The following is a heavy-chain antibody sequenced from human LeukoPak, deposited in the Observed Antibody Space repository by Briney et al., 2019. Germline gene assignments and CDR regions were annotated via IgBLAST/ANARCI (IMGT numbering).Heavy chain of an antibody. J-gene: IGHJ5*02. CDR1: GYTFTSYG. D-gene: IGHD2-2*01. Sequence: ASVKVSCKASGYTFTSYGISWVRQAPGQGLEWMGWISAYNGNTNYAQKLQGRVTMTTDTSTCTAYMELRSLRSDDTAVYYCSIVVVPAAIGGYWFDPWGQGTLVTVSS. CDR3: SIVVVPAAIGGYWFDP. CDR2: ISAYNGNT. V-gene: IGHV1-18*01.